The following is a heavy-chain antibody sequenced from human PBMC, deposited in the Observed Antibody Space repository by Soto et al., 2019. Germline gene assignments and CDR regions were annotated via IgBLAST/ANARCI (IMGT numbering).Heavy chain of an antibody. D-gene: IGHD3-10*01. CDR2: INPSGGST. V-gene: IGHV1-46*01. Sequence: QVQLVQSGAEVKKPGASVKVSCKASGYTFTSYYMHWVRQAPGQGLEWMGIINPSGGSTSYAQKFQGRVTMTRDTSTSTVYMELSSLRSEDTAVYYCARGSYNYYGSGSWFDPRGQGTLVTVSS. CDR3: ARGSYNYYGSGSWFDP. J-gene: IGHJ5*02. CDR1: GYTFTSYY.